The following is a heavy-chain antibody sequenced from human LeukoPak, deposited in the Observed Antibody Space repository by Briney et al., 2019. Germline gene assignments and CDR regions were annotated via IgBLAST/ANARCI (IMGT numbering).Heavy chain of an antibody. V-gene: IGHV4-31*03. D-gene: IGHD3-10*01. CDR2: IYYSGST. J-gene: IGHJ4*02. Sequence: SETLSLTCTVSGGSISSGGYYWSWIRQHPGKGLEWIGYIYYSGSTYYNPSLKSRVTISVDTSKNQFSLKLSSVTAADTAVYYCARATYYYGSGSYYTRPYYFDYWGQGTLVTVSS. CDR3: ARATYYYGSGSYYTRPYYFDY. CDR1: GGSISSGGYY.